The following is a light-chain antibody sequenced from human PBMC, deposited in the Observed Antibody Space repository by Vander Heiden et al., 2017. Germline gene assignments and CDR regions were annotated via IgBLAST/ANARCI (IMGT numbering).Light chain of an antibody. V-gene: IGKV3-20*01. CDR1: QSVSSSY. J-gene: IGKJ1*01. CDR2: GAS. Sequence: EIVLTQSPGTLSLSPGERATLSCRASQSVSSSYLAGDQQKPGQAPRLLIYGASSRATGIQDRFSGSGSGTDFTLTISRLEPEDFAVDYCQGKTFGQGTKVEIK. CDR3: QGKT.